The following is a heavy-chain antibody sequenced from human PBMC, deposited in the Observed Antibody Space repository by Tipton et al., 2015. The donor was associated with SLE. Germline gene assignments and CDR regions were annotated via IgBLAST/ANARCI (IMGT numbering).Heavy chain of an antibody. CDR1: GFSFSDYY. J-gene: IGHJ6*02. Sequence: SLRLSCAASGFSFSDYYMSWIRQAPGKGLEWVSYISSSSGYPKNADSVKGRFTISRDNAKNSVYLQMNSLRVEDTAVYYCAKNQRYNYGMDVWGQGTTVTVSS. D-gene: IGHD1-14*01. CDR3: AKNQRYNYGMDV. CDR2: ISSSSGYP. V-gene: IGHV3-11*06.